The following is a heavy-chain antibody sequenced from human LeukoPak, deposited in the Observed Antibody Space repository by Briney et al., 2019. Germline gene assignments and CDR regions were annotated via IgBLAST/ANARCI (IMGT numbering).Heavy chain of an antibody. V-gene: IGHV3-48*03. Sequence: GGSLRLSCAASGFTFSSFEMNWVRQAPGKGLEWVSYISSSGSSIYYADSVKGRFTISRDNAKNSLYLQMNSLRAEDTAVYYCARLDRSDFWSGYYKGYYYYMDVWGKGTTVTVSS. J-gene: IGHJ6*03. CDR3: ARLDRSDFWSGYYKGYYYYMDV. CDR2: ISSSGSSI. D-gene: IGHD3-3*01. CDR1: GFTFSSFE.